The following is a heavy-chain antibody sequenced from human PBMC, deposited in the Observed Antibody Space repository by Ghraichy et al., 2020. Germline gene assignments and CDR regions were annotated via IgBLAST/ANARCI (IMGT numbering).Heavy chain of an antibody. CDR2: IYQNGSS. CDR1: GCSFSTGGYT. V-gene: IGHV4-30-2*01. J-gene: IGHJ4*02. Sequence: LRLSCVVSGCSFSTGGYTWTWIRQPPGEPLEWIGFIYQNGSSYYNPSIKRRVTISMDRSNNQFSLRVTSVTAADTAMYYCARETRGYGRHFDHWGQGTLGTVAS. D-gene: IGHD5-18*01. CDR3: ARETRGYGRHFDH.